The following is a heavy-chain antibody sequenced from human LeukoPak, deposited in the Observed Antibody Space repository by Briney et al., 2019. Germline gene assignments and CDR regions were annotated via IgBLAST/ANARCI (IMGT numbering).Heavy chain of an antibody. J-gene: IGHJ4*02. V-gene: IGHV3-53*01. Sequence: TGGSLRLSCAASGFTVSSNYMSWVRQAPGKGLEWVSLIYSVGSAYYADSVKGRFTISGDNSKNTLYLQMNSLRAEDTAVYYCARANQDASGSYFIGYWGQGTLVTVSS. D-gene: IGHD3-10*01. CDR1: GFTVSSNY. CDR3: ARANQDASGSYFIGY. CDR2: IYSVGSA.